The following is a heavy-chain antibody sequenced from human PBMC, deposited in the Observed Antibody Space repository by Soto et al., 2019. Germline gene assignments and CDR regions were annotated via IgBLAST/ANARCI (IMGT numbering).Heavy chain of an antibody. CDR1: GGSISSYY. Sequence: QVQLQESGPGLVKPSETLSLTCTVSGGSISSYYWSWIRQPAGQGLEWIGRIYTSGSTNYNPSLKSRVTMAVDTSKNQFSLKLSSVTDADTAVYYCEREPNCSSTSCYLNWFDPWGQGTLVTVSS. CDR3: EREPNCSSTSCYLNWFDP. J-gene: IGHJ5*02. V-gene: IGHV4-4*07. D-gene: IGHD2-2*01. CDR2: IYTSGST.